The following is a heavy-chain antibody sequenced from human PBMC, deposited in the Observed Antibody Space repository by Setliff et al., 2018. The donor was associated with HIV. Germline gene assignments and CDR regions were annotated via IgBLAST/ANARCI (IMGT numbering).Heavy chain of an antibody. CDR2: IYYSGST. D-gene: IGHD3-3*01. Sequence: LSLTCTVSGGSISSYYWSWIRQPPGKGLEWIGYIYYSGSTNYNPSLKSRVTISVDTSINTVYMELSSLTSDDTALYYCARDVYFTFSGEVIRHYLDVWGKGTTVTVSS. CDR3: ARDVYFTFSGEVIRHYLDV. V-gene: IGHV4-59*01. J-gene: IGHJ6*03. CDR1: GGSISSYY.